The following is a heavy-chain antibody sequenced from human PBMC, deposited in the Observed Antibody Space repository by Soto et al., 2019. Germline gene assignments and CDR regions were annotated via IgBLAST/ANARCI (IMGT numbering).Heavy chain of an antibody. D-gene: IGHD3-9*01. V-gene: IGHV4-59*08. CDR3: ARHSTGLDV. J-gene: IGHJ6*04. CDR1: GGSISSYY. CDR2: IHYSGST. Sequence: PSETLSLTCTVSGGSISSYYGSWIRQPPGKGLEWIGYIHYSGSTHYNRSLKSRVTISLDTSKNQFSLKLTSVTAADSAVYYCARHSTGLDVWGKGTTVTVSS.